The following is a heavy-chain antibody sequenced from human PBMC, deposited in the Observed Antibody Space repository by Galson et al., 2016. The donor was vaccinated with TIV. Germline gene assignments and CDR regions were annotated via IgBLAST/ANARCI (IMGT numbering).Heavy chain of an antibody. V-gene: IGHV1-69*13. CDR1: GVTFSYFA. CDR2: LVPMFGTT. Sequence: SVKVSCKASGVTFSYFAFSWVRQAPGQGLEWMGGLVPMFGTTNYAQKFQGRVTISADESTTTAYLELSSLRSEDTAVYYCARGRGIYDSSGYFLFDHWGQGTLVTVSS. J-gene: IGHJ5*02. CDR3: ARGRGIYDSSGYFLFDH. D-gene: IGHD3-22*01.